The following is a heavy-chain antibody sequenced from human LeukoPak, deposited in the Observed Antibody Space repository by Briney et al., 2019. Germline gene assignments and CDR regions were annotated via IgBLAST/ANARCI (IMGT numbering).Heavy chain of an antibody. J-gene: IGHJ4*02. V-gene: IGHV3-23*01. CDR3: ARGRGGDYVPSRFDY. CDR1: GFAFSGFA. D-gene: IGHD4-17*01. CDR2: ISGSGGNT. Sequence: GGSLRLSRSASGFAFSGFAMGWVRQAPGKGLERVSSISGSGGNTYYADSVEGRFTISRDNSKNTLYLQMNSLRAEDTALYYCARGRGGDYVPSRFDYWGQGTLVTVSS.